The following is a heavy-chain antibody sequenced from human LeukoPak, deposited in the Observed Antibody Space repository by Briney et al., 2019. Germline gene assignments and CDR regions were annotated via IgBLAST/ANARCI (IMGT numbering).Heavy chain of an antibody. D-gene: IGHD6-13*01. Sequence: GGSLRLSCAASGFTFNNYAMSWVRQAPGKGLEWVSAISGSGGNTHYADSVKGRFTISRDNSKNTLYLQMNGLRAEDAAVYYCAKDLGSSWSLGYFDYWGQGTLVTVSS. CDR2: ISGSGGNT. CDR1: GFTFNNYA. CDR3: AKDLGSSWSLGYFDY. V-gene: IGHV3-23*01. J-gene: IGHJ4*02.